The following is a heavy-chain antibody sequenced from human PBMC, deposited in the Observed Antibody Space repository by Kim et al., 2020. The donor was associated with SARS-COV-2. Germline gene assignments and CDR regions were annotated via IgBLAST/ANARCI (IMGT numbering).Heavy chain of an antibody. CDR3: ARRPLGDYGDQYFDY. D-gene: IGHD4-17*01. CDR2: IYYSGST. V-gene: IGHV4-39*01. CDR1: GGSISSSSYY. J-gene: IGHJ4*02. Sequence: SETLSLTCTVSGGSISSSSYYWGWIRQPPGKGLEWIGSIYYSGSTYYNPSLKSRVTISVDTSKNQFSLKLSSVTAADTAVYYCARRPLGDYGDQYFDYWGQGTLVTVS.